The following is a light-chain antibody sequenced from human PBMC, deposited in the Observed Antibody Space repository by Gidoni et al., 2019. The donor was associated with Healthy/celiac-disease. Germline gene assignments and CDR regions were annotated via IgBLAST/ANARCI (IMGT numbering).Light chain of an antibody. CDR3: QQSYSTPPT. Sequence: DIQMPQSPSSLSASVGDRVNITCRASQSLSSYLNLYQQKPGKAPKLLIYAASSLQSGVPSRFSSSGSGTDFTLTISSLQPEDFATYYCQQSYSTPPTCXQXTRLXIK. V-gene: IGKV1-39*01. J-gene: IGKJ5*01. CDR2: AAS. CDR1: QSLSSY.